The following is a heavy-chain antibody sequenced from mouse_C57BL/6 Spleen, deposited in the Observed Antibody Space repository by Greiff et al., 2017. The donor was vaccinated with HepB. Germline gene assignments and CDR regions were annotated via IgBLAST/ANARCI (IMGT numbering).Heavy chain of an antibody. V-gene: IGHV3-6*01. J-gene: IGHJ2*01. CDR2: ISYDGSN. D-gene: IGHD1-1*01. CDR1: GYSITSGYY. Sequence: ESGPGLVKPSQSLSLTCSVTGYSITSGYYWNWIRQFPGNKLEWMGYISYDGSNNYNPSLKNRISITRDTSKNQFFLKLNSVTTEDTATYYCARERYYGSSYSDYWGQGTTLTVSS. CDR3: ARERYYGSSYSDY.